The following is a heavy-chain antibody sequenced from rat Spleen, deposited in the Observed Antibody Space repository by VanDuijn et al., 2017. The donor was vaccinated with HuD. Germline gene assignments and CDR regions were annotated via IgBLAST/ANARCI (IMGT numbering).Heavy chain of an antibody. CDR2: FSYDGFTT. Sequence: EVQLVESNGGLVQPGRSLKLSCAASGFTFSDYGMAWVRQAPTKGLEWVATFSYDGFTTYYRDSVKGRFTISRDNAKSTLYLQMNSLRSEDTATYYCTRDSGAAISTFFDYWGQGVMVTVSS. CDR1: GFTFSDYG. V-gene: IGHV5-29*01. CDR3: TRDSGAAISTFFDY. J-gene: IGHJ2*01. D-gene: IGHD1-2*01.